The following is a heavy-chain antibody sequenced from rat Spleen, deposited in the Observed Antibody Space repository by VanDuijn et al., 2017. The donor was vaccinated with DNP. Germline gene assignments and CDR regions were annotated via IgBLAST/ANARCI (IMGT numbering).Heavy chain of an antibody. D-gene: IGHD1-11*01. CDR2: ITSSGGDS. V-gene: IGHV5-25*01. Sequence: EVQLVESGGGLVRPGRSLKLSCAASGFAFSDYYMAWVRQAPAKGLEWVASITSSGGDSYYPDSVKGRFTISRDNAKNTLYLQMNSLRSEDTASYYCARGGRSYFDYWGQGVMVTVSS. CDR3: ARGGRSYFDY. J-gene: IGHJ2*01. CDR1: GFAFSDYY.